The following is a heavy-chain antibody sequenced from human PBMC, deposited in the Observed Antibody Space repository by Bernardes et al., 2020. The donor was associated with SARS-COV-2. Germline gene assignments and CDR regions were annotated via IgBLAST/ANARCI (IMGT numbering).Heavy chain of an antibody. V-gene: IGHV4-31*03. Sequence: SETLSLTCSVSGGSISSNGFYWTWLRQLPGKDLEWLGFIYHSGYTNYNPSLKSRLSLSIDTSNNQFSLELTSVTVADTAIYFCARGWFKDGSGPMDVWGQGTTVTVS. CDR1: GGSISSNGFY. CDR2: IYHSGYT. J-gene: IGHJ6*01. D-gene: IGHD3-10*01. CDR3: ARGWFKDGSGPMDV.